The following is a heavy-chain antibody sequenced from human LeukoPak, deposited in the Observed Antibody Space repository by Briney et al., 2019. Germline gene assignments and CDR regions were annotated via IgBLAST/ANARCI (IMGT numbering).Heavy chain of an antibody. J-gene: IGHJ4*02. V-gene: IGHV3-7*04. D-gene: IGHD4-23*01. CDR3: ARSSGYGGVDFDY. Sequence: GGSLRLSCATSGFTFNNNWMNWVRQGPGRGLEWVATVKQDGSATYYVDSVKGRFTISRDNSKNSLYLQMNSLRAEDTAVYYCARSSGYGGVDFDYWGQGAPVTVSS. CDR1: GFTFNNNW. CDR2: VKQDGSAT.